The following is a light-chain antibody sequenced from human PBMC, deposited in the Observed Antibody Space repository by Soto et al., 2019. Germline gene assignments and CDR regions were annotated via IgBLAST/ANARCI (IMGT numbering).Light chain of an antibody. V-gene: IGLV2-14*01. Sequence: SVLTQPASVSGSPGQSITISCTGTSRDVGGYNYVSWYQHYPDKAPKLIIYDVTSRPSGVSDRFSGSKSGNTASLTISGLQPEDEAHYYCSSFTLSTYVFGSGTKV. CDR2: DVT. CDR3: SSFTLSTYV. J-gene: IGLJ1*01. CDR1: SRDVGGYNY.